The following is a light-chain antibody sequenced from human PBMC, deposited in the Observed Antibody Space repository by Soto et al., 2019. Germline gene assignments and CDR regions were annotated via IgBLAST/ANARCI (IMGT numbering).Light chain of an antibody. Sequence: DIQMTQSPSSLSASVGDRVTITCRALQSISSSLNWYQQKPGKAPKLMIYAASSLQSGVPSRLSGSGSGTDFTLTISSLQPEDFATYYCQQNYTTPLTFGGGTKVEIK. CDR1: QSISSS. CDR3: QQNYTTPLT. V-gene: IGKV1-39*01. CDR2: AAS. J-gene: IGKJ4*01.